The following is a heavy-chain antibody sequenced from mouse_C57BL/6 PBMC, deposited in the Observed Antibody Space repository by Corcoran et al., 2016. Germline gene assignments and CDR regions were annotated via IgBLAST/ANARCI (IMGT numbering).Heavy chain of an antibody. CDR3: ARGAWSRYFDV. V-gene: IGHV9-3*01. Sequence: QIQLVQSGPELKKPGETVKISCKASGYTFTTYGMSWVKQAPGKGLKWMGWINTYSGVPTYADDFKGRFAFSLETSASTAYLQINNLKNEDTATYFCARGAWSRYFDVWGTGTTVTVSS. CDR1: GYTFTTYG. CDR2: INTYSGVP. J-gene: IGHJ1*03.